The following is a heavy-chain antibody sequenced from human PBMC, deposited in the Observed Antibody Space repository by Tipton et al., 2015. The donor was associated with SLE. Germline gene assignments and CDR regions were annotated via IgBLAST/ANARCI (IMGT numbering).Heavy chain of an antibody. V-gene: IGHV5-51*03. J-gene: IGHJ6*02. CDR3: ARFRYSSNWDYGLNV. Sequence: VQLVQSGAEVKKPGESLKISCEGSGYNFDTYWIAWVRQMPGKGLECMGVIYPGIYPSDSNPKYSPSFQGQVTISVEKSINTAYLEWSSLTASDTATYYCARFRYSSNWDYGLNVWGQGTTVSVSS. CDR2: IYPGIYPSDSNP. CDR1: GYNFDTYW. D-gene: IGHD5-18*01.